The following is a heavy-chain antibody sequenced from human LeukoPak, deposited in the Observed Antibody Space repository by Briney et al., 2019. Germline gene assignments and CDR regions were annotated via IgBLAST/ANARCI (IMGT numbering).Heavy chain of an antibody. D-gene: IGHD5/OR15-5a*01. CDR2: IYYSGST. V-gene: IGHV4-30-4*01. Sequence: SETLSLTCTVSGGSISSGVYYSSWIRQPPGKCLGWIGYIYYSGSTYYNPSLKSRVTISVDTSKNQFSLQLSSVPAADTAVYYCARVLYEGYFDYWGQGTLVTVSS. CDR3: ARVLYEGYFDY. CDR1: GGSISSGVYY. J-gene: IGHJ4*02.